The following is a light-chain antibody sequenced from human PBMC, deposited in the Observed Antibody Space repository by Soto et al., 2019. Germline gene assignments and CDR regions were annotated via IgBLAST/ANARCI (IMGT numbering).Light chain of an antibody. J-gene: IGKJ2*01. CDR2: GAS. Sequence: ENVLTQSPGTLSLSPGERATLSCRASQSVDSNFLAWYQQKPGQAPRLLIYGASTRAAGVPDRFSGSGSGTDLTLTITRLEPEDFAVYYCQQYGRSPLMYTFGQGTKLGVK. CDR1: QSVDSNF. V-gene: IGKV3-20*01. CDR3: QQYGRSPLMYT.